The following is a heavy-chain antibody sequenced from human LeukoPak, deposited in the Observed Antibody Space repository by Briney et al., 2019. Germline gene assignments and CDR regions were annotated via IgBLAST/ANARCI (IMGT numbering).Heavy chain of an antibody. CDR2: IYPGDSDT. Sequence: GESLKIFWKGSGYSFTSYWIGWVGQLPGEGLEWMGIIYPGDSDTRYSPSFQGQVTISADKSISTAYLQWSSLKASDTAMYYCASTFSSGLWYFDLWGRGTLVTVSS. CDR3: ASTFSSGLWYFDL. J-gene: IGHJ2*01. D-gene: IGHD6-19*01. V-gene: IGHV5-51*01. CDR1: GYSFTSYW.